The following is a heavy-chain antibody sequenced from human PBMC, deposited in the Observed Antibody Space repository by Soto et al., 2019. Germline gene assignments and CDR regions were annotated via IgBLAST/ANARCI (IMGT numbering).Heavy chain of an antibody. CDR3: AKDGGHNFDS. V-gene: IGHV3-30*18. CDR2: MSYDGSNE. CDR1: GFTFSHYA. D-gene: IGHD3-10*01. J-gene: IGHJ4*02. Sequence: QVQLVESGGGVVQPGRSLRLSCAASGFTFSHYAMHWVRQAPGKGLEWVALMSYDGSNEYYADSVKGRFTISRDNSKNTLYLQMNSLRAEDTAVYYCAKDGGHNFDSWGQGTLVTVSS.